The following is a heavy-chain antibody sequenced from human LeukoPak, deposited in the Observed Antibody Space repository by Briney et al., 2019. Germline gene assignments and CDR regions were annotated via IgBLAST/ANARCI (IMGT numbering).Heavy chain of an antibody. V-gene: IGHV3-21*06. Sequence: GGSLRLSCTASGLTFSTSGFNWVRQAPGKGLEWVASIGPTGSDRYHADSIKGRFTISRDNSNNFLYLQMNSLRAEETAVYYCATETNGRHYDYWGQGTLLTVSS. CDR2: IGPTGSDR. J-gene: IGHJ4*02. CDR3: ATETNGRHYDY. D-gene: IGHD1-14*01. CDR1: GLTFSTSG.